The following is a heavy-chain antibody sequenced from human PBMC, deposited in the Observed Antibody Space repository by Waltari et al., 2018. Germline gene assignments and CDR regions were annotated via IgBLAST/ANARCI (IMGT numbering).Heavy chain of an antibody. D-gene: IGHD1-1*01. Sequence: QVQLQESGPGLVKPSETLSLTCTVSGGSISSHYWSWIRQPPGKGLEWIVYIYYRGRTNYNPARKSRVTISVDTSKNQFSLKLSSVTAADTAVYYCARGFRPTRTGTTNGFDYWGQGTLVTVSS. CDR1: GGSISSHY. CDR2: IYYRGRT. J-gene: IGHJ4*02. CDR3: ARGFRPTRTGTTNGFDY. V-gene: IGHV4-59*11.